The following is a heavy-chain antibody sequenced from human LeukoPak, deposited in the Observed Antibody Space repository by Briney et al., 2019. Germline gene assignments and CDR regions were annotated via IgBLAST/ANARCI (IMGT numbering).Heavy chain of an antibody. CDR1: GFTFDDYG. CDR2: INWNGGST. D-gene: IGHD3-22*01. Sequence: PGGSLRLSCAASGFTFDDYGMSWVRQAPGKGLEWVSGINWNGGSTGYADSVKGRFTISRDNAKNSLYLQMNSLRAEDTALYYCAKVPRTYYYDSSGLVGYWGQGTLVTVSS. CDR3: AKVPRTYYYDSSGLVGY. J-gene: IGHJ4*02. V-gene: IGHV3-20*04.